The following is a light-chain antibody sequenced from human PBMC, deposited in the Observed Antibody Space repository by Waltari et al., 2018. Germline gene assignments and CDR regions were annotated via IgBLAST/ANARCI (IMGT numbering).Light chain of an antibody. J-gene: IGLJ3*02. V-gene: IGLV4-69*01. CDR2: VNSDGSH. CDR3: ETGGHGTWV. CDR1: SGHSRNV. Sequence: QLVVTQSPSASAPLGASVKLPCTLSSGHSRNVTAPPQQGAEKGPRSLMKVNSDGSHSKGDEIPDRFSGPSSGAERYLTISSLQSDDEADYYCETGGHGTWVFGGGTKLTVL.